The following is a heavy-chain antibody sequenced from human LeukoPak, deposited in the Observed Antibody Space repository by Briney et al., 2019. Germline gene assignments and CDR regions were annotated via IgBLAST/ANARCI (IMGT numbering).Heavy chain of an antibody. V-gene: IGHV4-39*01. CDR2: FSYPGST. Sequence: YPSETLSLTCTVSGGSISSSGYYWGWIRQPPGKGLEWIGSFSYPGSTYYNLSLKSRLTVSVDTSRTQLSLKLTSVTAADTAVYYCARHNHGMDVWGQGTTVTVSS. CDR3: ARHNHGMDV. J-gene: IGHJ6*02. CDR1: GGSISSSGYY.